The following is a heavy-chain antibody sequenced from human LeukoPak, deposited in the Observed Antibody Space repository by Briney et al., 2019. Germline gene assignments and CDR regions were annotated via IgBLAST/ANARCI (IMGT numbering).Heavy chain of an antibody. CDR2: ISGSGGST. CDR1: GFTFSSYA. CDR3: AKDRELGRITMVRGDYFDY. V-gene: IGHV3-23*01. D-gene: IGHD3-10*01. Sequence: PGGSLRLSCVASGFTFSSYAMSWVRQAPGKGLEWVSAISGSGGSTYYADSVKGRFTISRDNSKNTLYLQMNSLRAEDTAVYYCAKDRELGRITMVRGDYFDYWGQGTLVTVSS. J-gene: IGHJ4*02.